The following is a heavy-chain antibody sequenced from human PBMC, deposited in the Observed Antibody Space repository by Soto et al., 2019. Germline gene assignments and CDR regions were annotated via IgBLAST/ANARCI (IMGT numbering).Heavy chain of an antibody. CDR2: INSDGSST. D-gene: IGHD6-19*01. CDR1: GFTFSSYW. V-gene: IGHV3-74*01. CDR3: ASPYMYSSGLYFYGMDV. Sequence: GGSLRLSCAASGFTFSSYWMHWVRQAPGKGLVWVSRINSDGSSTSYADSVKGRFTISRDNAKNTVYLQMNSLRAEDTAVYYYASPYMYSSGLYFYGMDVWGQGTTVTVSS. J-gene: IGHJ6*02.